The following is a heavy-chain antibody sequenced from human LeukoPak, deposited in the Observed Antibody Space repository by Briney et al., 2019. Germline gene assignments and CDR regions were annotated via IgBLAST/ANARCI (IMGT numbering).Heavy chain of an antibody. CDR2: IYYSGST. CDR1: GGSISSGDYY. J-gene: IGHJ4*02. CDR3: ARGTSFGLMNSDN. D-gene: IGHD2-8*01. V-gene: IGHV4-30-4*01. Sequence: PSETLSLTCTVSGGSISSGDYYWSWIRQPPGKGLEWIGYIYYSGSTYYNPSLKSRVTISVDTSKNQFSLKLTSLTAADTAVYYCARGTSFGLMNSDNWGQGTLVIVSS.